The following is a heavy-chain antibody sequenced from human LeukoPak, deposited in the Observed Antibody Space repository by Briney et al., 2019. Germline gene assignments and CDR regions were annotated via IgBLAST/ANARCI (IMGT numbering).Heavy chain of an antibody. CDR2: INSDGSST. D-gene: IGHD3-16*02. Sequence: GGSLRLSCAASGFTFSSYWMHWVRQAPGKGLVWVSRINSDGSSTSYADSVKGRFTISRDNSKNTLYLQMNTLRAEDTAVYFCAREEHYRRYFALWGRGTLVTVSS. CDR3: AREEHYRRYFAL. CDR1: GFTFSSYW. J-gene: IGHJ2*01. V-gene: IGHV3-74*01.